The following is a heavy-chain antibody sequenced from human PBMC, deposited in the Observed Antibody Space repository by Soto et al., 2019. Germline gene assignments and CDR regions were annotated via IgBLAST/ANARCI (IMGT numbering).Heavy chain of an antibody. D-gene: IGHD1-1*01. Sequence: PSETLSLTCTVSSGSITSGNYYWAWIRQLPGKGLQWIGRIYFTGTTHYNLSLKSRVTISVDTSKNQFSLTLRYVTAADTAVYYCARFGTSRQFDPWGQGALVTVSS. CDR3: ARFGTSRQFDP. CDR2: IYFTGTT. J-gene: IGHJ5*02. V-gene: IGHV4-39*01. CDR1: SGSITSGNYY.